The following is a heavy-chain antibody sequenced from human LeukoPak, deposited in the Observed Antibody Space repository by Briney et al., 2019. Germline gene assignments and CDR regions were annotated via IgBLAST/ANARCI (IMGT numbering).Heavy chain of an antibody. J-gene: IGHJ4*02. CDR1: GFTVSSNY. Sequence: PGGSLRLSCAASGFTVSSNYMSWVRQAPGKGLEWVSIIYSAGYTYYADSVKGRFTISRDNSKNTLYLQMNSLRGEDTAVYYCARGAHVLMVYAPFDYWGQGTLVTVSS. V-gene: IGHV3-53*01. CDR3: ARGAHVLMVYAPFDY. D-gene: IGHD2-8*01. CDR2: IYSAGYT.